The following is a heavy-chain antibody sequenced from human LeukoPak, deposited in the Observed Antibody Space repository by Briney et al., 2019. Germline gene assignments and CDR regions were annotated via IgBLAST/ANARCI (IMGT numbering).Heavy chain of an antibody. D-gene: IGHD3-16*02. CDR3: AKDLVIDHYYYMDV. CDR1: GFTFSSYG. J-gene: IGHJ6*03. Sequence: AGGSLRLSCAASGFTFSSYGMHWVRQAPGKGLEWVAFIRYDGSNKYYADSVKGRFTISRDNSKNTLYLQMNSLRAEDTAVYYCAKDLVIDHYYYMDVWGKGTTVTVSS. V-gene: IGHV3-30*02. CDR2: IRYDGSNK.